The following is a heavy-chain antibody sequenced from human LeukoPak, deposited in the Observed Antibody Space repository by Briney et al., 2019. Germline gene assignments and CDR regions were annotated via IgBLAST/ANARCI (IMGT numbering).Heavy chain of an antibody. CDR3: ARTYSAYFSFSEFDH. J-gene: IGHJ4*02. Sequence: ASVKVSCKASGYTFTRYGFTWVRQAPGQGLEWMGWISAYNGDTDYPQEVQGRVTLTTDTSTTTAYMELRNLRSDDTAVYYCARTYSAYFSFSEFDHWGQGTTATVSS. D-gene: IGHD2-15*01. CDR1: GYTFTRYG. V-gene: IGHV1-18*01. CDR2: ISAYNGDT.